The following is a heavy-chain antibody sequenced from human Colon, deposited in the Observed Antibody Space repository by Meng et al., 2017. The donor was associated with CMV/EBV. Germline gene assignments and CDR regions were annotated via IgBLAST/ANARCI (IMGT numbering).Heavy chain of an antibody. CDR2: ISYDGSNK. CDR1: GFTFSSYA. V-gene: IGHV3-30*04. Sequence: GESLKISCAASGFTFSSYAMHWVRQAPGKGLEWVAVISYDGSNKYYADSVKGRFTISRDNSKNTLYLQMNSLRAEDTAVYYCARAKMYSSSWYYYYYGMDVWGQGTKVTVSS. D-gene: IGHD6-13*01. CDR3: ARAKMYSSSWYYYYYGMDV. J-gene: IGHJ6*02.